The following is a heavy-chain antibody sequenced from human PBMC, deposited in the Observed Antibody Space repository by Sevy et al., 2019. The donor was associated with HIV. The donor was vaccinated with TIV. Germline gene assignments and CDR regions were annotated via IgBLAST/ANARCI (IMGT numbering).Heavy chain of an antibody. CDR1: GFTFSNAW. CDR3: TARVGASDFDY. CDR2: IKSKTEGATR. Sequence: GGSLRLSCAASGFTFSNAWMSWVRQAPGKGLEWVGRIKSKTEGATRDFAAPVKGRLLISRDDSRNTVYLQMNSLKTEDTAVYYRTARVGASDFDYWGQGTLVTVSS. V-gene: IGHV3-15*01. J-gene: IGHJ4*02. D-gene: IGHD3-16*01.